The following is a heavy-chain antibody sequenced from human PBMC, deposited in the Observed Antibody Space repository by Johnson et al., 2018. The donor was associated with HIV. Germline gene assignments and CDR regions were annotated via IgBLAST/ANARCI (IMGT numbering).Heavy chain of an antibody. CDR3: ARGQGGIQLWFDGFDI. CDR1: GFTFSDYY. J-gene: IGHJ3*02. D-gene: IGHD5-18*01. CDR2: ISSSGSTI. Sequence: QVQLVESGGGLVKPGGSLRLSFAASGFTFSDYYMSWIRQAPGKGLEWVSYISSSGSTIYYADSVKGRFTISRDNSKNTLYLQMNSLGAEDMAVYYCARGQGGIQLWFDGFDIWGQGTMVTVSS. V-gene: IGHV3-11*04.